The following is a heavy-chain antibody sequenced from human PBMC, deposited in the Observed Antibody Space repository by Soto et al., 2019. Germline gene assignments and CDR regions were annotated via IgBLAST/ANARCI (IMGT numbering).Heavy chain of an antibody. Sequence: SETLSLTCAVYSGSFSGYYWSWIRQPPGKGLEWIGEINHSGSTNYNPSLKSRVTISVDTSKNQFSLKLSSVTAADTAVYYCARAGRGSGNFAPRMDVWGQGTTVTVSS. CDR2: INHSGST. V-gene: IGHV4-34*01. D-gene: IGHD3-10*01. CDR1: SGSFSGYY. J-gene: IGHJ6*02. CDR3: ARAGRGSGNFAPRMDV.